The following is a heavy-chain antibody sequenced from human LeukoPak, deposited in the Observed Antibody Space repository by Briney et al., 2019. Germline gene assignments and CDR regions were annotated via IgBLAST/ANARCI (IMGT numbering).Heavy chain of an antibody. J-gene: IGHJ4*02. Sequence: GGSLRLSCAASGFPFSTYAMAWVRQAPGKGLEWVSSMSGGGGTTFYADSVKGRFTISRDISKNTLHLHINSPRHDDTAVYYCVKELGTPGDYWGQGTLVTVSS. CDR2: MSGGGGTT. CDR3: VKELGTPGDY. D-gene: IGHD3-16*01. CDR1: GFPFSTYA. V-gene: IGHV3-23*01.